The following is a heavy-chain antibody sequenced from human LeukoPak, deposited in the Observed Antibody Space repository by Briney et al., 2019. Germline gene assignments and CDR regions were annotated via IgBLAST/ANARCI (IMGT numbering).Heavy chain of an antibody. Sequence: ASVKVSCKASGYTFTGYYMHWVRQAPGQGLEWMGWINPNSGGTNYAQKFQGRVTMTRDTSISTAYMELSSLRSEDTAVYYCARNGRNMIVVAPNDYWGQGTLVTVSS. CDR2: INPNSGGT. D-gene: IGHD3-22*01. J-gene: IGHJ4*02. V-gene: IGHV1-2*02. CDR1: GYTFTGYY. CDR3: ARNGRNMIVVAPNDY.